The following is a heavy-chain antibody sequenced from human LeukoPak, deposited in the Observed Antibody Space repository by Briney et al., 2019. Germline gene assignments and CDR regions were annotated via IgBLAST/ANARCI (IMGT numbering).Heavy chain of an antibody. CDR3: VTDRRGILVRGTTFDY. CDR1: GFTFSSYA. J-gene: IGHJ4*02. Sequence: PGESLRLSCSVSGFTFSSYAMHWVRQAPGKGLEYVSAISSNGGSTYYADSVKGRFTISRDNSKNTLYLQMSSLRAEDTAVYYCVTDRRGILVRGTTFDYWGQGTLVTVSS. CDR2: ISSNGGST. V-gene: IGHV3-64D*06. D-gene: IGHD3-10*01.